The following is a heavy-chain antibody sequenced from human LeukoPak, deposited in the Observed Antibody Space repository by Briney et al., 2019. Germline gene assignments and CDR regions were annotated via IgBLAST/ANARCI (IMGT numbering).Heavy chain of an antibody. CDR2: IYYSGST. D-gene: IGHD3-10*01. Sequence: PSETLSLTCTVSGGSISSGGYYWSWIRQHPGKGLEWIGYIYYSGSTYYNPSLKSRVTISVDTSKNQFSPKLSSVTAADTAVYYCARVVGTMVRGVGNWFDPWGQGTLVTVSS. CDR3: ARVVGTMVRGVGNWFDP. V-gene: IGHV4-31*03. J-gene: IGHJ5*02. CDR1: GGSISSGGYY.